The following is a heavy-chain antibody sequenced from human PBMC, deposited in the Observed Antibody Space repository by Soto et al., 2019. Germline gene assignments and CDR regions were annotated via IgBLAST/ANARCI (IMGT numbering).Heavy chain of an antibody. J-gene: IGHJ5*02. CDR3: AKNQGVELVPLATVDWFDP. V-gene: IGHV3-23*01. CDR1: GFIFENFG. D-gene: IGHD1-26*01. Sequence: GGSLRLSCAASGFIFENFGMSWVRQAPGKGLEWISSISGSGFKEYYADSVKGRFTISRDNSKSTVYLELNNLSAEDTAVYHCAKNQGVELVPLATVDWFDPWGQGSVVTVSS. CDR2: ISGSGFKE.